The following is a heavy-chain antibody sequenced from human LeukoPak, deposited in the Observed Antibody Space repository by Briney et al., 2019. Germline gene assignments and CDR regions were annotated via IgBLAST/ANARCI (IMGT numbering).Heavy chain of an antibody. CDR2: ISGSGGST. CDR3: AKSSRWGLYFDY. D-gene: IGHD7-27*01. J-gene: IGHJ4*02. CDR1: GFTFDDYA. Sequence: PGGSLRLSCAASGFTFDDYAMHWVRQAPGKGLEWVSAISGSGGSTYYADSVKGRFTISRDNSKNTLYLQMNSLRAEDTAVYYCAKSSRWGLYFDYWGQGTLVTVSS. V-gene: IGHV3-23*01.